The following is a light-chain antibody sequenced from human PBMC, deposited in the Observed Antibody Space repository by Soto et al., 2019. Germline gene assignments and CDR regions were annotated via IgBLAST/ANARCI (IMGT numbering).Light chain of an antibody. V-gene: IGLV1-40*01. Sequence: QSVLTQPPSLSGAPGQRVTISCTGRSSNIGAGYDVHWYQQLPGTAPKLLIYGNSTRPSGVPDRFSGSKSGTSASLAITGLQAEDEADYYCQSYDSSLSVVFGGGTKLTVL. CDR1: SSNIGAGYD. CDR2: GNS. J-gene: IGLJ2*01. CDR3: QSYDSSLSVV.